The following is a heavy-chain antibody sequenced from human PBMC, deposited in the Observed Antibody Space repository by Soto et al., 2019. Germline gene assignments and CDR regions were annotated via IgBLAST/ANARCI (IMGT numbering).Heavy chain of an antibody. CDR3: ARESKYLRHYDA. D-gene: IGHD3-9*01. CDR1: GFTFSDSW. V-gene: IGHV3-7*01. CDR2: IKQDGSQT. J-gene: IGHJ5*02. Sequence: AGGSLRLSCAASGFTFSDSWMGWVRQAPGRGLEWVANIKQDGSQTPYAASVRGRFAISRDNSKDTLYLHMRGLKVEDTAVYFCARESKYLRHYDAWGPGTLVTVSS.